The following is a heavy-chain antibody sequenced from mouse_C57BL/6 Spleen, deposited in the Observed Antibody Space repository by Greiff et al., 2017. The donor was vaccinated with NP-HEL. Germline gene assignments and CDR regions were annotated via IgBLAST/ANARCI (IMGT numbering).Heavy chain of an antibody. V-gene: IGHV1-82*01. CDR3: ARGDDYDGDY. D-gene: IGHD2-4*01. CDR1: GYAFSSSW. Sequence: QVQLQQSGPELVKPGASVKISCKASGYAFSSSWMNWVKQRPGKGLEWIGRIYPGDGDTNYNGKFKGKATLTADKSSSTAYMQLSSLTSEDSAVYFCARGDDYDGDYWGQGTTLTVSS. J-gene: IGHJ2*01. CDR2: IYPGDGDT.